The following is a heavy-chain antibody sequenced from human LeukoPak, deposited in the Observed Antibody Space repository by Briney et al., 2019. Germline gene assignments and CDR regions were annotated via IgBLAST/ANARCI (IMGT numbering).Heavy chain of an antibody. CDR2: IIPIFDRP. J-gene: IGHJ3*01. V-gene: IGHV1-69*04. D-gene: IGHD4-23*01. CDR1: GYTFIGYY. CDR3: ARDAQWELRALDV. Sequence: SVKVSCKASGYTFIGYYIHWVRQAPGQGLEWMGTIIPIFDRPNYAQKFEGRVTITTDKSTNTTYMEISSLTSDDTAVYYCARDAQWELRALDVWGRGTMVIVSS.